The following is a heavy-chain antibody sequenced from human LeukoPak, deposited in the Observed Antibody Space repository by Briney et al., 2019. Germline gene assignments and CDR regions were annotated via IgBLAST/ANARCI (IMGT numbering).Heavy chain of an antibody. CDR2: ISYDGSTK. D-gene: IGHD3-22*01. Sequence: GGSLRLSCSASGFTFSSYGMHWVRQAPGKGLERVAVISYDGSTKYYADSVKGRFTISRDSSKNTLYLQMNSLRAEDTAVYYCAKVSHYDSSGYYGYVDYWGQGTLVTVSS. V-gene: IGHV3-30*18. CDR1: GFTFSSYG. J-gene: IGHJ4*02. CDR3: AKVSHYDSSGYYGYVDY.